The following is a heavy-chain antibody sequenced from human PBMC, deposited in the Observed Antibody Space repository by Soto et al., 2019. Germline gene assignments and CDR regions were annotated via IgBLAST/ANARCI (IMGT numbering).Heavy chain of an antibody. V-gene: IGHV3-64*01. Sequence: EAQLVESGGGLVQPGGSLRLSCAASGFTFSNYEMHWVRQAPGKGLEYVSGISNNGAHTDYAKSVKGRFTISRDNSEKTLYRQKGSLRAEDMALYYCARRGYGSRWPNVYMDVWGKGTTVTVSS. CDR2: ISNNGAHT. J-gene: IGHJ6*03. CDR1: GFTFSNYE. CDR3: ARRGYGSRWPNVYMDV. D-gene: IGHD6-13*01.